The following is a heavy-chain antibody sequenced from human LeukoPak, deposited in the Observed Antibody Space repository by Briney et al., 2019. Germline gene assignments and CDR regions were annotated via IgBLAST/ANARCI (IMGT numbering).Heavy chain of an antibody. Sequence: GASVKVSCKASGYTFTAYYMHWVRQAPGQGLERMGWINPNTGGTTYAQNFQGRVTMTRDTSISTAYMELSRLIPDDTAVYYCARENFEYGLDVWGQGTTVTVSS. CDR2: INPNTGGT. J-gene: IGHJ6*02. CDR1: GYTFTAYY. CDR3: ARENFEYGLDV. V-gene: IGHV1-2*02.